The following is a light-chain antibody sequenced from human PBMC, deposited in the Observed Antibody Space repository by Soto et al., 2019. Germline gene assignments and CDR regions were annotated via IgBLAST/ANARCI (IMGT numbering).Light chain of an antibody. Sequence: TQSPSSLSASVGDTVTITCRASQDIGTFLNWYQQKPGKAPKLLIYAASDLLSGVSSRFSGSGSGTDFTLTISSLQPEDFATYYCQQSYSTPQITFGPGTKVDMK. V-gene: IGKV1-39*01. CDR3: QQSYSTPQIT. J-gene: IGKJ3*01. CDR2: AAS. CDR1: QDIGTF.